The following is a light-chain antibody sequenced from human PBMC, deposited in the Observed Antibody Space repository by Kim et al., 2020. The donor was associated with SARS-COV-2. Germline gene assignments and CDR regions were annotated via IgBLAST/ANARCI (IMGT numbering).Light chain of an antibody. V-gene: IGKV1-5*03. CDR1: HSISSW. Sequence: SASVGDRVTIPCRASHSISSWLAWYQQKAGKAPKVLFYKASTLESGVPSRFSGSGAGTEFTLTISSLQPDDFATYYCQQYSNYPYTFGQGTKLEI. CDR3: QQYSNYPYT. CDR2: KAS. J-gene: IGKJ2*01.